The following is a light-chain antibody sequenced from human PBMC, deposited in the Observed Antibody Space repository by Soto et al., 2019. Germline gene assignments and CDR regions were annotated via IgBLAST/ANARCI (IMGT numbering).Light chain of an antibody. CDR1: ENINSY. V-gene: IGKV1-5*01. Sequence: IQMTQSPSTLSASIGDRVTITCRASENINSYLAWYQQRPGKAPKLLISDASSLESGVPSRFSGSGSGTEFTLTISSLQPDDVATYYCKHYNSYPITFGQGTRLEIK. J-gene: IGKJ5*01. CDR2: DAS. CDR3: KHYNSYPIT.